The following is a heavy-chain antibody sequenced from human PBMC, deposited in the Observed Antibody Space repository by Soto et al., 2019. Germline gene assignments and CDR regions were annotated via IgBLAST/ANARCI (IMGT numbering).Heavy chain of an antibody. Sequence: PSETLSLTCAVYGGSFSGYYWSWIRQPPGKGLEWIGEINHSGSTNYNPSLKSRVTISVDTSKNQFSLKLSSVTAADTAVYYCARSAVVVAATQYFQHWGQGTLVIVSS. J-gene: IGHJ1*01. D-gene: IGHD2-15*01. CDR2: INHSGST. V-gene: IGHV4-34*01. CDR3: ARSAVVVAATQYFQH. CDR1: GGSFSGYY.